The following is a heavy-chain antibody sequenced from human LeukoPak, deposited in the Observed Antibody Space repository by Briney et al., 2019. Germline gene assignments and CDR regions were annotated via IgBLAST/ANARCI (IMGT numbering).Heavy chain of an antibody. V-gene: IGHV4-61*02. CDR1: GGSISSGSYY. CDR2: IYTSGST. J-gene: IGHJ5*02. Sequence: PSQTLSLTCTVSGGSISSGSYYWSWIRQPPGKGLGWIGRIYTSGSTNYNPSLKSRVTMSVDTSKNQFSLKLSSVTAADTAVYYCARVGRVVPAAIRSWFDPWGQGTLVTVSS. D-gene: IGHD2-2*02. CDR3: ARVGRVVPAAIRSWFDP.